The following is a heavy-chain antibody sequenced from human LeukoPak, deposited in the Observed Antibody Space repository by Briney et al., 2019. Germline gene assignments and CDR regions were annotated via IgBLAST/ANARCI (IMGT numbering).Heavy chain of an antibody. CDR3: ARVNGRYSYGRDYYYYYYMDV. D-gene: IGHD5-18*01. V-gene: IGHV4-34*01. CDR2: INHSGST. CDR1: GGSFSGYY. Sequence: PSETLSLTCAVYGGSFSGYYWSWIRQPPGKGLEWIGEINHSGSTNYNPSLKSRVTISVDTSKNQFSLKLSSVTAADTAVYYCARVNGRYSYGRDYYYYYYMDVWGKGTTVTASS. J-gene: IGHJ6*03.